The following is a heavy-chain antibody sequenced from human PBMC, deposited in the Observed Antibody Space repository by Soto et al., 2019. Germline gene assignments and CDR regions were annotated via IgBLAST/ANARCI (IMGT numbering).Heavy chain of an antibody. CDR1: GFTFSSYD. Sequence: PGGSLRLSCAASGFTFSSYDMHWVRQATGKGLEWVSAIGTAGDTYYPGSVKGRFTISRENAKNSLYLQMNSLRAGDTAVYYCARASPMWFGEPPDHYYGMYSWGQGTTVTVSS. V-gene: IGHV3-13*04. CDR2: IGTAGDT. D-gene: IGHD3-10*01. J-gene: IGHJ6*02. CDR3: ARASPMWFGEPPDHYYGMYS.